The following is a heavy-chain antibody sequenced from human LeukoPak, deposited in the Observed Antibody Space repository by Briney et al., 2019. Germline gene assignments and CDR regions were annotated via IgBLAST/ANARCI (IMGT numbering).Heavy chain of an antibody. CDR2: IHPGDSDT. Sequence: GESLKISCKGSGYTFSSYWIDWVRQMPGKGLEWMGSIHPGDSDTRYSPSFQGQVTISADKSISTAYLQWSGLRASDTAMYHCAKSGRGFGDFDYWGQGTLVTVSS. CDR3: AKSGRGFGDFDY. V-gene: IGHV5-51*01. D-gene: IGHD3-16*01. J-gene: IGHJ4*02. CDR1: GYTFSSYW.